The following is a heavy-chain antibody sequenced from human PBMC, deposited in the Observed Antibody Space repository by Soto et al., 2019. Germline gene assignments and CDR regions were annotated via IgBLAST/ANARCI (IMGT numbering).Heavy chain of an antibody. Sequence: QVQLVQSGAEVKKPGASVKVSCKASGYTFTSYGISWVRQAPGQGLEWMGWISAYNGNTNYAQKLQGRVTMTTDTSTSTAYMELRSLRSDDTAVYYCAREIAYCGGDCYDPAVHYYYGMDVWGQGTTVTVSS. CDR1: GYTFTSYG. CDR2: ISAYNGNT. V-gene: IGHV1-18*01. J-gene: IGHJ6*02. CDR3: AREIAYCGGDCYDPAVHYYYGMDV. D-gene: IGHD2-21*02.